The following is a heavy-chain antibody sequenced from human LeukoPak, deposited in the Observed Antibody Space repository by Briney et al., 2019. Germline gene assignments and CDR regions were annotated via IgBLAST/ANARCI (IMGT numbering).Heavy chain of an antibody. D-gene: IGHD2-2*01. CDR2: IYIGGKT. V-gene: IGHV3-66*01. CDR3: ASGAAAPRWFDY. Sequence: GGSLRLSCAASAFTVSGTYMTWVPQAPGKGLEWVSLIYIGGKTYYADSVKGRFTISRDNSKNILYLQMNSLRAEDTAVYYCASGAAAPRWFDYWGQGTLVTVSS. J-gene: IGHJ4*02. CDR1: AFTVSGTY.